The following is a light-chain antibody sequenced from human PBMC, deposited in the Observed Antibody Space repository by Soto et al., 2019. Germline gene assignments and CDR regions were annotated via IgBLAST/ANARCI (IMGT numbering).Light chain of an antibody. Sequence: IVMTQSPATLSVSPGERATLSCRASQSCSSYLAWYQQQPGQAPRLLIYCASLRATGIRAWFSGSGSGTEFTLTISILQSEDFAVYYCQQYNNWPPLYTFGQGTKVDIK. V-gene: IGKV3D-15*03. CDR2: CAS. CDR1: QSCSSY. J-gene: IGKJ2*01. CDR3: QQYNNWPPLYT.